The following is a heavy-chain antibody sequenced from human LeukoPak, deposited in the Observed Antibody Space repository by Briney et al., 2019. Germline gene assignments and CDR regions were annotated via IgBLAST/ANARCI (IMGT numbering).Heavy chain of an antibody. CDR1: GYTFTGYY. CDR2: INPNSGGT. D-gene: IGHD6-25*01. Sequence: ASVKVSCKASGYTFTGYYMHWERQAPGQGLEWMGRINPNSGGTNYAQKFQGRVTMTRDTSISTAYMELSRLRSDDTAVYYCARVQGGYSSGFSEPFDPWGQGTLVTVSS. V-gene: IGHV1-2*06. J-gene: IGHJ5*02. CDR3: ARVQGGYSSGFSEPFDP.